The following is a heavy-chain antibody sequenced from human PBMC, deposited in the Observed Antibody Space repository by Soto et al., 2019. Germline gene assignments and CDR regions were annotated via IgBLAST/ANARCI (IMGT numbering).Heavy chain of an antibody. CDR1: GYTFTSYD. CDR3: ARGGPLVLVPAAKTDNWFDP. J-gene: IGHJ5*02. CDR2: MNPNSGNT. V-gene: IGHV1-8*01. Sequence: ASVKVSCKASGYTFTSYDINWVRQATGQGLEWMGWMNPNSGNTGYAQKFQGRVTMTRNTSISTAYMELSSLRSEDTAVYYCARGGPLVLVPAAKTDNWFDPWGQGTLVTVSS. D-gene: IGHD2-2*01.